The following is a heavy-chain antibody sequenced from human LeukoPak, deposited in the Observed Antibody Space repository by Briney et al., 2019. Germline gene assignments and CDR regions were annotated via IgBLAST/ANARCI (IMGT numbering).Heavy chain of an antibody. CDR2: INSDGSST. D-gene: IGHD2-2*01. J-gene: IGHJ4*02. V-gene: IGHV3-74*01. Sequence: GGSLRLSCAASGFTFSSYWMHWVRQAPGKGLVWVSRINSDGSSTCYADSVKGRFTISRDNAKNTLYLQMNSLRAEDTAVFYCARGYCSSTSCPKASYFDYWGQGTLVTVSS. CDR1: GFTFSSYW. CDR3: ARGYCSSTSCPKASYFDY.